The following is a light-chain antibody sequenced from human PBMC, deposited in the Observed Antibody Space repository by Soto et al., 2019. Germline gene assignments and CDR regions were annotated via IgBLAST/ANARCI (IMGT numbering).Light chain of an antibody. CDR3: QQRKDWPPLT. J-gene: IGKJ4*01. V-gene: IGKV3-11*01. CDR1: PNVDIS. Sequence: EVVLTQSPVTLALSPGERATLSCRASPNVDISVAWYQQKPGQAPRLLIYDASNRATGIPARFSGSGSGTDFTLTISSLEPEDFAVYYCQQRKDWPPLTFGGGTKVEIK. CDR2: DAS.